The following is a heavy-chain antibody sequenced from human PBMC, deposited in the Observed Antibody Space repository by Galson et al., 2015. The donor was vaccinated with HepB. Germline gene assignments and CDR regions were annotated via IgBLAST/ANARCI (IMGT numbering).Heavy chain of an antibody. D-gene: IGHD2-2*01. V-gene: IGHV4-34*01. CDR2: INHSGST. CDR3: ARRPQLPAKRFDP. Sequence: TLSLTCAVYGGSFSGYYWSWIRQPPGKGLEWIGEINHSGSTNYNPSLKSRVTISVDTSKNQFSLKLSSVTAADTAVYYCARRPQLPAKRFDPWGQGTLVTVSS. CDR1: GGSFSGYY. J-gene: IGHJ5*02.